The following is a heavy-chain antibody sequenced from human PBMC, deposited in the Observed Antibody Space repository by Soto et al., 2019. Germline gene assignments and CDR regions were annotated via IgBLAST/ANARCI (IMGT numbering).Heavy chain of an antibody. Sequence: QVQLQESGPGLVKPSQTLSLTCTVSGASISSRQYYWSWIRQHPGEGLEWIGYIDYNGNTFYNPSLMSRITISADTSKNQFSLKLSSVTAADTAVYFCARGRGGNDWNHYSDYWGQGALVTVSS. CDR1: GASISSRQYY. D-gene: IGHD5-12*01. V-gene: IGHV4-31*03. CDR3: ARGRGGNDWNHYSDY. CDR2: IDYNGNT. J-gene: IGHJ4*02.